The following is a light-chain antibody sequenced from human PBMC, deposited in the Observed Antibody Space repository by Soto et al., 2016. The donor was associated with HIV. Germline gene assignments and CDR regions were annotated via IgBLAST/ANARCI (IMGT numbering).Light chain of an antibody. CDR2: AAS. Sequence: DIQMTQSPSSVSASVGDSITITCRASQDISSSLVWYQHKPGKAPNLLIYAASSLHSGVPSRFSGSGSGTEFTLTISDLQPEDFTTYYCQQANSFPRTFGQGTRLEIK. V-gene: IGKV1-12*01. CDR3: QQANSFPRT. J-gene: IGKJ5*01. CDR1: QDISSS.